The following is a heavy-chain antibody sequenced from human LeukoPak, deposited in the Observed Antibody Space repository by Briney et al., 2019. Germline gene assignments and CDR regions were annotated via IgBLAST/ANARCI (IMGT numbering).Heavy chain of an antibody. J-gene: IGHJ4*02. Sequence: SETLSLTCAVYGGSFSGYYWSWIRQPPGKGLGWIGEINHSGSTNYNPSLKSRVTISVDTSKNQFSLKLSPVTAADTAVYYCARAAPLGYCSSTSCYGVDYWGQGTLVTVSS. CDR3: ARAAPLGYCSSTSCYGVDY. CDR1: GGSFSGYY. V-gene: IGHV4-34*01. D-gene: IGHD2-2*01. CDR2: INHSGST.